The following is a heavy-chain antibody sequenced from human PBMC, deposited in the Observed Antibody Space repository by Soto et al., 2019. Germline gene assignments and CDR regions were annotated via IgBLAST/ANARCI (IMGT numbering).Heavy chain of an antibody. CDR3: ARCRSGKYQLRTNWFDP. D-gene: IGHD2-2*01. J-gene: IGHJ5*02. CDR1: GFTFSSYA. CDR2: ISYDGSNK. Sequence: PGGSLRLSCAASGFTFSSYAMHWVRQAPGKGLEWVAVISYDGSNKYYADSVKGRFTISRDNSKNTLYLQMNSLRAEDTAVYYCARCRSGKYQLRTNWFDPWGQGTLVTVSS. V-gene: IGHV3-30-3*01.